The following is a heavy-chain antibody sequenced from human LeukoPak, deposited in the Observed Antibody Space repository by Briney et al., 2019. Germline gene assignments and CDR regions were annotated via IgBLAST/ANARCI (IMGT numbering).Heavy chain of an antibody. CDR3: AKMTTVTTRSGWFDP. D-gene: IGHD4-17*01. CDR2: ISGSGGST. CDR1: GFTFSSYG. V-gene: IGHV3-23*01. J-gene: IGHJ5*02. Sequence: GGSLRLSCAASGFTFSSYGMSWVRQAPGKGLEWVSAISGSGGSTYYADSVKGRFTISRDNSKNTLYLQMNSLRAEDTAVYYCAKMTTVTTRSGWFDPWGQGTLVTVSS.